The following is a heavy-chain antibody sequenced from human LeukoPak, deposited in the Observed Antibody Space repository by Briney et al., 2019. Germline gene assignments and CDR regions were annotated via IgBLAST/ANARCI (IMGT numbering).Heavy chain of an antibody. Sequence: GGSLRLSCAASGFTFSSYSMNWVRQAPGKGLEWVSSISSSSSYIYYADSVNGRFTISRDNAKNKLYVQMNSLRAEDTAVYYCARDIDSSGWKKYYFDYWGQGTLVTVSS. V-gene: IGHV3-21*01. D-gene: IGHD6-19*01. CDR1: GFTFSSYS. CDR3: ARDIDSSGWKKYYFDY. CDR2: ISSSSSYI. J-gene: IGHJ4*02.